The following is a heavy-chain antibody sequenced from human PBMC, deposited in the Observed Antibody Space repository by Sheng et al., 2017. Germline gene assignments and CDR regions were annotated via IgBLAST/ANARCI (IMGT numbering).Heavy chain of an antibody. CDR2: IKSKTHGGTT. Sequence: EVQLVESGGGLVKPGGSLRLSCAASGFTFSNAWMSWVRQAPGKGLEWVGHIKSKTHGGTTDYAAPVKGRFTISRDDSENTVYLQVNSLKTEDTAVYYCTAYEANWYFDLWGRGTLVTVSS. V-gene: IGHV3-15*01. J-gene: IGHJ2*01. CDR1: GFTFSNAW. CDR3: TAYEANWYFDL. D-gene: IGHD5-12*01.